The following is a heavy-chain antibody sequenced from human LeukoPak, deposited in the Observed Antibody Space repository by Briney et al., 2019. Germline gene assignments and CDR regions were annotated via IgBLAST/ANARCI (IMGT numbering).Heavy chain of an antibody. CDR3: AGAGAAAGKNWFDP. Sequence: SETLCHTSADRGDSISSDYWSCIRQPLRTGRGWSGYIYYSGSTNYNPSLKSRVTISVDTSKNQFSLKLSSVTAADTAVYYCAGAGAAAGKNWFDPWGQGTLVTVSS. J-gene: IGHJ5*02. CDR2: IYYSGST. D-gene: IGHD6-13*01. V-gene: IGHV4-59*01. CDR1: GDSISSDY.